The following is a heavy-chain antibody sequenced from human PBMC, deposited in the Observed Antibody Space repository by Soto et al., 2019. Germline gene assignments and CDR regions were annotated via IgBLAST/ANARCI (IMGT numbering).Heavy chain of an antibody. CDR3: AKPPVITASYYYYDMDV. CDR2: RSYDGSNK. CDR1: GFTFSSYA. V-gene: IGHV3-30-3*02. D-gene: IGHD4-4*01. Sequence: PGGSLRLSCAASGFTFSSYAMHWVRQAPGKGLEWVAVRSYDGSNKYYADSVKGRFTISRDNSKNTVVLQMNSLRAEDTAVYYCAKPPVITASYYYYDMDVWGKASTVTASS. J-gene: IGHJ6*03.